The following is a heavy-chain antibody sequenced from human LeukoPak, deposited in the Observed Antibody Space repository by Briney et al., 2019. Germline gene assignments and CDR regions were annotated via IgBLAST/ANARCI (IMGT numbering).Heavy chain of an antibody. CDR3: ARDSSEFRSLILH. V-gene: IGHV1-24*01. D-gene: IGHD1-14*01. Sequence: ASVKVSCKVSGYSLTELSMHWVRQTPGKGLGWMGGFDPEAGETIYAQKFQGRVTITADESTSTAYMALSSLRSEDTAVYYCARDSSEFRSLILHWGQGTLVTVSS. CDR2: FDPEAGET. CDR1: GYSLTELS. J-gene: IGHJ1*01.